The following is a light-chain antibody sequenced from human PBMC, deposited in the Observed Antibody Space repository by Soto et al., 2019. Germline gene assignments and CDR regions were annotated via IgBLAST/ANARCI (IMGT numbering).Light chain of an antibody. Sequence: EIVLTQSPGTLSLSPGERATLSCRASQSVSSSYLAWYQQKPGQAPRLLIYGASSRATGIPDRFSGSGSGTDFTLTISRLEPEDFATYYCQQLNSYRTWTFGQGTKVDI. CDR3: QQLNSYRTWT. CDR2: GAS. CDR1: QSVSSSY. V-gene: IGKV3-20*01. J-gene: IGKJ1*01.